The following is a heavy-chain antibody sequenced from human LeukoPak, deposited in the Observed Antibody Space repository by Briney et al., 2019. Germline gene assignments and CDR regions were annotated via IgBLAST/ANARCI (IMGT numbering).Heavy chain of an antibody. CDR1: GFTFSSYA. J-gene: IGHJ4*02. Sequence: GGSLRLSCAASGFTFSSYAMSWVRQAPGKGLEWVSGISGGGGSTYQADSVKGWFTISRDNSQNTLYLQMNSLSAEDTAAYYCAKGHSGSYSPLFHYWGQGTLVTVSS. CDR2: ISGGGGST. V-gene: IGHV3-23*01. D-gene: IGHD3-10*01. CDR3: AKGHSGSYSPLFHY.